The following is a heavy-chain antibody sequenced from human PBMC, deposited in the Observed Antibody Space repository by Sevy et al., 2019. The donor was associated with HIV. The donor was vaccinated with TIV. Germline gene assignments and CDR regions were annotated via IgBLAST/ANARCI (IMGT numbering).Heavy chain of an antibody. CDR2: MSGSGGAI. CDR1: GFTFSIYA. Sequence: GGSLRLSCATSGFTFSIYAMSWVRQAPGKGLEWVWSMSGSGGAIYYADSVKGRFPISRDNSRNTLYLQTNSLRVGESAVYFCVKTRVDLETARVFDYWGQGTLVTVSS. CDR3: VKTRVDLETARVFDY. J-gene: IGHJ4*02. V-gene: IGHV3-23*01. D-gene: IGHD5-12*01.